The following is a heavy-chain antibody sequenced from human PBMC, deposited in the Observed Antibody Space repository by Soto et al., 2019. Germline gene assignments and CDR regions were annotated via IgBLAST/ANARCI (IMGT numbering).Heavy chain of an antibody. V-gene: IGHV1-18*01. J-gene: IGHJ6*02. CDR1: GYTFTSYG. D-gene: IGHD3-10*01. Sequence: ASVKVSCKASGYTFTSYGISWVRQAPGQGLEWMGWISAYNGNTNYAQKLQGRVTMTTDTSTSTAYMELRSLRSDDTAVYYCARGTYYYGSGSLPSVGMDVWGQGTTVTVSS. CDR2: ISAYNGNT. CDR3: ARGTYYYGSGSLPSVGMDV.